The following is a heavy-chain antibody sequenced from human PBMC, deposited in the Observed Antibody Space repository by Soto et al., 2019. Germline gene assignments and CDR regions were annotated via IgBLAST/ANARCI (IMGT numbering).Heavy chain of an antibody. CDR2: INAGNGNT. CDR3: ARAGNGDYYYGMDV. J-gene: IGHJ6*02. V-gene: IGHV1-3*01. CDR1: GYTFTSYA. Sequence: ASVKVSCKASGYTFTSYAMHWVRQAPGQRLEWMGWINAGNGNTKYSQKFQGRVTITRDTSASTAYMELSSLRSEDTAVYYCARAGNGDYYYGMDVWGQGTTVTVS. D-gene: IGHD1-1*01.